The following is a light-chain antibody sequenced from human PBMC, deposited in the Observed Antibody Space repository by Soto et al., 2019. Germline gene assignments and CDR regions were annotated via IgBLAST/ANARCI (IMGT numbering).Light chain of an antibody. Sequence: QSALTQPPSVTGAPGQRVTISCTGSNSNIGAGYDVHWYRQFPGTAPKLLIYGNINRPSGVPDRFSGSKSGTSASLAITGLQAEDEADYYCVAWDDSLNGHVVFGGGTKVTV. CDR3: VAWDDSLNGHVV. CDR2: GNI. V-gene: IGLV1-40*01. CDR1: NSNIGAGYD. J-gene: IGLJ2*01.